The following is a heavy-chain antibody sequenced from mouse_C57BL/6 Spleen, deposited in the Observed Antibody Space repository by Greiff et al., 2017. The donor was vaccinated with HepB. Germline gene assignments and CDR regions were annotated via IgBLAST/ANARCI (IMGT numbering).Heavy chain of an antibody. J-gene: IGHJ2*01. CDR2: IDPEDGDT. CDR1: GFNIKDYY. V-gene: IGHV14-1*01. Sequence: VTLKECGAELVRPGASVKLSCTASGFNIKDYYMHWVKQRPEQGLEWIGRIDPEDGDTEYAPKFQGKATMTADTSSNTAYLQLSSLTSEDTAVYYCTVYYGSTYFDYWGQGTTLTVSS. D-gene: IGHD1-1*01. CDR3: TVYYGSTYFDY.